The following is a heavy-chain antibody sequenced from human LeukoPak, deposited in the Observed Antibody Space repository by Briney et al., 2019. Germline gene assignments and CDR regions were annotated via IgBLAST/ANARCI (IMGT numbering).Heavy chain of an antibody. CDR1: GGSISSGGYY. CDR2: IYYSGST. CDR3: ARLYSSGYCFDY. Sequence: SETLSLTCTVSGGSISSGGYYWSWIRQHPGKGLEWIGYIYYSGSTYYNPSLKSRVTISVDTSKNQFSLKLSSVTAADTAVSYCARLYSSGYCFDYWGQGTLVTVSS. V-gene: IGHV4-31*03. D-gene: IGHD3-22*01. J-gene: IGHJ4*02.